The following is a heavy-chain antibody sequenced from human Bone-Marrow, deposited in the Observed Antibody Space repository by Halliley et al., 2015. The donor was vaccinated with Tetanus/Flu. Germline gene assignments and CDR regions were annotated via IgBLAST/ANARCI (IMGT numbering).Heavy chain of an antibody. V-gene: IGHV1-18*01. J-gene: IGHJ3*01. Sequence: LGWMGWVSTYNGNTKIPQKFQGRGAMTTDTSTSTAYMELRSLRSDDTAVYYCARVFDGFDLWGQGTTVTVSS. CDR3: ARVFDGFDL. CDR2: VSTYNGNT.